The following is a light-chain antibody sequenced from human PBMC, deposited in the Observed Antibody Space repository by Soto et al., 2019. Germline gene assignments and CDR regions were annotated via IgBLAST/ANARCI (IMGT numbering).Light chain of an antibody. J-gene: IGKJ1*01. CDR2: DAS. CDR3: QQRSNWPPWT. V-gene: IGKV3-11*01. Sequence: EIVLTQSPAILSLSPGERATVSCRASQSVGTYSDWFQQKLGQAPRLLIYDASNRATGIPARFSGSGSGTDFTLTISSLEPEDFAVYYCQQRSNWPPWTFGQGTKVDI. CDR1: QSVGTY.